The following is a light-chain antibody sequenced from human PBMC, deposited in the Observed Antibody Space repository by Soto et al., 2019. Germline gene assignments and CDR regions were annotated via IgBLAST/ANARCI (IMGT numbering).Light chain of an antibody. V-gene: IGKV3-11*01. CDR1: QSVASY. CDR3: QQRSNWPRT. CDR2: DAS. J-gene: IGKJ1*01. Sequence: EIVLTQSPATLSLSPGERVTLSCRASQSVASYLAWYQQRAGQAPRLLISDASSRATGIPARFTGSGSGTDFTLILCSLEPEDFAVYFCQQRSNWPRTFGQGTKVEIK.